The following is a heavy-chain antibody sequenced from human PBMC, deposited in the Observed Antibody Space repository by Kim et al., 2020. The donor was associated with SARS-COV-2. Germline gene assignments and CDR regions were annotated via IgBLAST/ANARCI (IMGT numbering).Heavy chain of an antibody. CDR1: GYTFTSYY. V-gene: IGHV1-46*01. Sequence: ASVKVSCKASGYTFTSYYMHWVRQAPGQGLEWMGIINPGGGSTNYAQKFQGRVTMTRDTSTSTVYMELSSLRSEDTAVYYCARDSDWNDRFGYWGQGTLVTVSS. CDR2: INPGGGST. D-gene: IGHD1-1*01. J-gene: IGHJ4*02. CDR3: ARDSDWNDRFGY.